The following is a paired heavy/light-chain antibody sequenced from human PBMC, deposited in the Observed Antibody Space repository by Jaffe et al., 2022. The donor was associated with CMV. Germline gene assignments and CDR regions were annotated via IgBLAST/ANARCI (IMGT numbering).Light chain of an antibody. V-gene: IGKV3-11*01. Sequence: EIVLTQSPATLSLSPGERATLSCRASQNVNSYLAWYQHKPGQAPRLLIYDASNRATGIPARFSGSGSGTDFTLTISSLEPEDFAVYYCQQRKSWPITFGQGTRLEIK. CDR3: QQRKSWPIT. CDR2: DAS. J-gene: IGKJ5*01. CDR1: QNVNSY.
Heavy chain of an antibody. V-gene: IGHV3-23*04. Sequence: EVQLVESGGGLVQPGGSLRLSCAASGFTFSTYAMGWVRQAPGEGLEWLSAITSSGSSTYYAHSVMGRFTISRDNSKNTLYLQMNSLRVDDTAVYYCAKTAPTNCDNCYYFDYWGQGTLVTVSS. D-gene: IGHD1-20*01. CDR3: AKTAPTNCDNCYYFDY. J-gene: IGHJ4*02. CDR1: GFTFSTYA. CDR2: ITSSGSST.